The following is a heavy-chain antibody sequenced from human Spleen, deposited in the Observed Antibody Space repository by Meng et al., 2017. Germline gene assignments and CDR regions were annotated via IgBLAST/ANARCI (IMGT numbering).Heavy chain of an antibody. J-gene: IGHJ4*02. CDR3: ARGDYDNSRSKFGIYFDS. Sequence: GGSLRLSCAAAGFTVSNNYMSWVRQAPGKGLEWVSVMYSGGTTYYADSVKGRFTISRHSSKNTLDLQMSSLRAEDTAVYYCARGDYDNSRSKFGIYFDSWGQGTLVTVSS. CDR1: GFTVSNNY. V-gene: IGHV3-53*04. D-gene: IGHD3-22*01. CDR2: MYSGGTT.